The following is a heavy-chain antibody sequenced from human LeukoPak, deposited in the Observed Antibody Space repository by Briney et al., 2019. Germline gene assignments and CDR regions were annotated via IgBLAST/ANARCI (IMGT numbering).Heavy chain of an antibody. CDR3: AKDPRPNYYDSSGYQGPRGY. J-gene: IGHJ4*02. V-gene: IGHV3-23*01. D-gene: IGHD3-22*01. CDR2: ISGSGGST. Sequence: GGSLRLSCAASGFTFSSYAMSWVRQAPGKGLEWASAISGSGGSTYYADSVKGRFTISRDNSKNTLYLQMNSLRAEDTAVYYCAKDPRPNYYDSSGYQGPRGYWGQGTLVTVSS. CDR1: GFTFSSYA.